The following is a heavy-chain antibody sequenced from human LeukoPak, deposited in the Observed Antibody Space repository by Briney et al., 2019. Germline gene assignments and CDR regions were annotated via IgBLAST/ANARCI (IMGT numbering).Heavy chain of an antibody. J-gene: IGHJ1*01. D-gene: IGHD3-10*01. CDR2: IYYSGST. Sequence: SETLSLTCTVSGGSISSYYWSWIRQPPGKGLEWIGYIYYSGSTNYNPSLKSRVTISVDTSKNQFSLKLSSVPAADTAVYYCARRTTGSGPFQHWGQGTLVTVSS. CDR3: ARRTTGSGPFQH. CDR1: GGSISSYY. V-gene: IGHV4-59*08.